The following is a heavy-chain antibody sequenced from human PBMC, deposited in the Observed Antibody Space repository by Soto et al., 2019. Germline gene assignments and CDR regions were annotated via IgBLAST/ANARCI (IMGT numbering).Heavy chain of an antibody. CDR2: INHRGST. Sequence: QVHLQQWGAGLLKPSETLSLTCAVYGESFIGYYWTWIRQPPGKGLEWIGEINHRGSTNYNPSLKSRVTISIGTSKNQFSPKLTSVTAAGTSFYYCARTDIVTTNWFDPWGQGTLVTVSS. J-gene: IGHJ5*02. V-gene: IGHV4-34*02. CDR3: ARTDIVTTNWFDP. CDR1: GESFIGYY. D-gene: IGHD5-12*01.